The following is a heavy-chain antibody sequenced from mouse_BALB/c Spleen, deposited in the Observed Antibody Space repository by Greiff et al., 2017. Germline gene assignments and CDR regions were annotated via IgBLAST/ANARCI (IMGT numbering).Heavy chain of an antibody. CDR2: INSNGGST. Sequence: DVMLVESGGGLVQPGGSLKLSCAASGFTFSSYGMSWVRQTPDKRLELVATINSNGGSTYYPDSVKGRFTISRDNAKNTLYLQMSSLKSEDTAMYYCAKEEGLGRGWFAYWGQGTLVTVSA. CDR1: GFTFSSYG. V-gene: IGHV5-6-3*01. J-gene: IGHJ3*01. CDR3: AKEEGLGRGWFAY. D-gene: IGHD4-1*01.